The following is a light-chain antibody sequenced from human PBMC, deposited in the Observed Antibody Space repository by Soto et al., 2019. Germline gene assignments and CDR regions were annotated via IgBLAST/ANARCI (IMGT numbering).Light chain of an antibody. Sequence: DIQMTQSPSSLAASVGDRVTISCRASQIISTYLNWYQQKPGQVPTLLIYGASSLQSGVPSRFSASGSGTDFTLSISSLPREDFATYYCQQSYSTPHTFGQGTKLEIK. CDR1: QIISTY. CDR3: QQSYSTPHT. J-gene: IGKJ2*01. V-gene: IGKV1-39*01. CDR2: GAS.